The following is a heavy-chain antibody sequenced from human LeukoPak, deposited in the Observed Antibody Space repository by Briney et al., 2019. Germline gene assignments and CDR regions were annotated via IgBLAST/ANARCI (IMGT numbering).Heavy chain of an antibody. CDR1: GGSFSGYY. CDR2: ISSSSSSYI. J-gene: IGHJ4*02. D-gene: IGHD2-2*01. Sequence: PSETLSLTCAVYGGSFSGYYWSWIRQPPGKGLEWVSSISSSSSSYIYYADSVKGRFTISRDNAKNSLYLQMNSLRAEDTAVYYCATVVVVPAATDYWGQGTLVTVSS. V-gene: IGHV3-21*01. CDR3: ATVVVVPAATDY.